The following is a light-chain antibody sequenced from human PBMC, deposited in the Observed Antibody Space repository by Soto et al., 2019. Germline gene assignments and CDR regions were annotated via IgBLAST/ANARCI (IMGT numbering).Light chain of an antibody. J-gene: IGKJ5*01. CDR2: AAS. CDR1: QSVSSSF. CDR3: QQYDSSPIT. V-gene: IGKV3-20*01. Sequence: EVVLTQSPGTLSLSPGERATLSFRASQSVSSSFLAWYQQKPGQAPRLLIHAASTGATGIPARFRGSGSGTDFTLTISRLEPEDFAVYYCQQYDSSPITFGQGTRLEI.